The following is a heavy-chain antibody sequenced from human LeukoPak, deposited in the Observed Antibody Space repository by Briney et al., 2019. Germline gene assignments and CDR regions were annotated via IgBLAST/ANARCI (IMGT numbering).Heavy chain of an antibody. D-gene: IGHD5-24*01. J-gene: IGHJ4*02. Sequence: SVKVSCKASGGTFSSYGMSWVRQAPGQALEWMGVNMPIFGTANYAQKFEGRVTSTADESTSTAYLDPRSLRSEDTAVYSCAREAMATGGPSDYWGQGTLVTVSS. V-gene: IGHV1-69*13. CDR3: AREAMATGGPSDY. CDR1: GGTFSSYG. CDR2: NMPIFGTA.